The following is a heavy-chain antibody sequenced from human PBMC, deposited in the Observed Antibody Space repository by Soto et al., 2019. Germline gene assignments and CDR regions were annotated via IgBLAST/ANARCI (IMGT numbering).Heavy chain of an antibody. Sequence: GASVKVSCKASGYTFTSYGISWVRQAPGQGLEWMGWISAYNGNTNYAQKFPGRVTITRDTSASTAYMELSSLRSEDTAVYYCARGVIQQLPFFDYWGQGTLVTVSS. J-gene: IGHJ4*02. V-gene: IGHV1-18*01. CDR2: ISAYNGNT. CDR1: GYTFTSYG. CDR3: ARGVIQQLPFFDY. D-gene: IGHD6-13*01.